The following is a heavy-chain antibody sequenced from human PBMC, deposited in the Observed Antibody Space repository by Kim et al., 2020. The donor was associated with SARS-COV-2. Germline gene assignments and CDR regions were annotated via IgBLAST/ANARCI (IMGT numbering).Heavy chain of an antibody. CDR2: INPSGGST. CDR3: ARGAYSYYDILTGYYREDY. V-gene: IGHV1-46*01. J-gene: IGHJ4*02. Sequence: ASVKVSCKASGYTFTSYYMHWVRQAPGQGLEWMGIINPSGGSTSYAQKFQGRVTMTRDTSTSTVYMELSSLRSEDTAVYYCARGAYSYYDILTGYYREDYWGQGTLVTVSS. D-gene: IGHD3-9*01. CDR1: GYTFTSYY.